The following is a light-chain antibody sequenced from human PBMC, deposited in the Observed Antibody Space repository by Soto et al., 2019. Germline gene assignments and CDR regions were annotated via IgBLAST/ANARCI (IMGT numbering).Light chain of an antibody. V-gene: IGKV3-15*01. Sequence: EIMMTQSPATLSVSPGERATLSCRASQSVSNNLAWYQQKPGQAPRLLIYYASTSATGIPARFSGSGSETEFTLTIRSLQAEDVVLYYCQQYNNWPPITFCQGTRLEIK. J-gene: IGKJ5*01. CDR1: QSVSNN. CDR2: YAS. CDR3: QQYNNWPPIT.